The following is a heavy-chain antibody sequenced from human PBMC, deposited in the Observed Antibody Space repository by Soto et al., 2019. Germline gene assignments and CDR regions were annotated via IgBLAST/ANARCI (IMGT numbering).Heavy chain of an antibody. CDR1: PGSISSCGSY. V-gene: IGHV4-31*03. D-gene: IGHD3-10*01. J-gene: IGHJ4*02. CDR2: VYFNENT. Sequence: PSATLSLHCSISPGSISSCGSYWGWVRQSTGKGLEWIGYVYFNENTYYNPSLKSRVTISVGTSKSQFSLRLSSVTAADAAVYYCARQITMARGIDFWGPGISVT. CDR3: ARQITMARGIDF.